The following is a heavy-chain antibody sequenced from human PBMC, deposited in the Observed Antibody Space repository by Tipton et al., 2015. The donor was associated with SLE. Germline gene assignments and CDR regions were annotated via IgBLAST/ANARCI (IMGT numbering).Heavy chain of an antibody. Sequence: LRLSCTVSGVSTSSGGYFWNWIRQHPGKGLEWIGCIHSRGSTYYTPSLKSRLTMSVDTSNNQFSLQLSSVTAADTALYYCARGSVVADDFWGQGTPVTVSS. J-gene: IGHJ4*02. CDR1: GVSTSSGGYF. CDR3: ARGSVVADDF. V-gene: IGHV4-31*03. CDR2: IHSRGST. D-gene: IGHD2-15*01.